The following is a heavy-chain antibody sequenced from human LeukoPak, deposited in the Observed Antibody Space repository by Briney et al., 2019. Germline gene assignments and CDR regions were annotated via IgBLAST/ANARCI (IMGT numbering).Heavy chain of an antibody. D-gene: IGHD3-22*01. CDR1: GGSFSGYY. CDR3: ARRSHYYDSSGYYSVLYWFDP. CDR2: INHSGST. Sequence: PSETLSLTCAVYGGSFSGYYWSWIRQPPGKGLEWIGEINHSGSTNYNPSLKSRVTISVDTSKNQFSLKLSSVTAADTAVYYCARRSHYYDSSGYYSVLYWFDPWGQGTLVTVSS. V-gene: IGHV4-34*01. J-gene: IGHJ5*02.